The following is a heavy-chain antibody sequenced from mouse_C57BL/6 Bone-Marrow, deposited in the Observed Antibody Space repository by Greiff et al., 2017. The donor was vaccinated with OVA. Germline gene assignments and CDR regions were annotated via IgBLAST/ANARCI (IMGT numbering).Heavy chain of an antibody. CDR3: ARNYGTLYAMDY. CDR1: GYAFTNYL. Sequence: QVHVKQSGAELVRPGTSVKVSCKASGYAFTNYLIEWVKQRPGQGLEWIGVINPGSGGTNYNEKFKGKATLTADKSSSTAYMQLSSLTSEDSAVYFCARNYGTLYAMDYWGQGTSVTVSS. D-gene: IGHD1-1*01. CDR2: INPGSGGT. J-gene: IGHJ4*01. V-gene: IGHV1-54*01.